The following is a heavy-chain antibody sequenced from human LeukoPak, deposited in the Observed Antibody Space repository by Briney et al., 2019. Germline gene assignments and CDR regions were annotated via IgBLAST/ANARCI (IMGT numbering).Heavy chain of an antibody. CDR1: GYSFTSYW. D-gene: IGHD6-19*01. Sequence: GESLKISCQGSGYSFTSYWIGWVRQMPGKGLEWMGIIYPGDSDTRYSPSFQGQVTISADKSFSTAYLQWSSLKASDTAMYYCARRGIAVAGTPAEYFHHWGQGTLVIVSS. V-gene: IGHV5-51*01. J-gene: IGHJ1*01. CDR2: IYPGDSDT. CDR3: ARRGIAVAGTPAEYFHH.